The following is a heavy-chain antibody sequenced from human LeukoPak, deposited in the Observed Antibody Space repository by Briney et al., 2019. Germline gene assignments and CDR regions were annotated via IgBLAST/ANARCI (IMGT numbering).Heavy chain of an antibody. CDR3: ARGPATPGGF. D-gene: IGHD1-14*01. CDR1: GFTFSSYW. J-gene: IGHJ4*02. Sequence: GGSLRLSCAASGFTFSSYWMHWVRQAPGTGLVWVSHINGVGSTTAYADSVKGRFTISRDNAKNTLSLQMNSLRAEDTAVYYCARGPATPGGFWGQGTLVTVSS. V-gene: IGHV3-74*01. CDR2: INGVGSTT.